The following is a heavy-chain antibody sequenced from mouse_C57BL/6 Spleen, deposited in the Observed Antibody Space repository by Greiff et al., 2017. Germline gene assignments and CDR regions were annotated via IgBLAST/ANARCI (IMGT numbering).Heavy chain of an antibody. J-gene: IGHJ4*01. Sequence: QVQLQQSGAELVRPGTSVKVSCKASGYAFTNYLIEWVKQRPGQGLEWIGVINPGSGGTNYNEKFKGKATLTADKSSSTAYMQLSSLTSEDSAVYFCARYDYGHYYAMDYWGQGTSVTVSS. V-gene: IGHV1-54*01. CDR2: INPGSGGT. D-gene: IGHD2-4*01. CDR1: GYAFTNYL. CDR3: ARYDYGHYYAMDY.